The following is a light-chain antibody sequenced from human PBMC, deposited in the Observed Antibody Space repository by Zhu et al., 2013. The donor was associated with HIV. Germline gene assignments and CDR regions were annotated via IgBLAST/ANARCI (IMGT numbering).Light chain of an antibody. Sequence: EIVLTQSPGTLSLSPGERATLSCRASQSVSSGSLAWYQQRPGQAPRLLIYGASGRATGIPDRFSGSGSGTDFTLTISRLEPEDFAVYYCQQYDTSRTFGQGTKVEIK. CDR1: QSVSSGS. J-gene: IGKJ1*01. CDR3: QQYDTSRT. CDR2: GAS. V-gene: IGKV3-20*01.